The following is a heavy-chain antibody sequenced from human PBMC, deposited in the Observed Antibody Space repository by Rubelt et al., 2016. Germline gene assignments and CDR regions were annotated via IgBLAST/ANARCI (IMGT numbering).Heavy chain of an antibody. Sequence: VRQAPGKGLEWVAVISYDGRDKKLEDSVKDRFTISRDNSKNTLYLQMNSLRAEDTAIYYCAREGSSPNWFDPWGQGTQVTVSS. CDR2: ISYDGRDK. D-gene: IGHD3-10*01. CDR3: AREGSSPNWFDP. V-gene: IGHV3-30*03. J-gene: IGHJ5*02.